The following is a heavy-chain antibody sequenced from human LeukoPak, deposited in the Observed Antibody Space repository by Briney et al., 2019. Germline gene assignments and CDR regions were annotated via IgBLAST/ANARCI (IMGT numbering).Heavy chain of an antibody. Sequence: AISGSGGSTYYADSVKGRFTISRDNSKNTLYLQMNSLRAEDTAVYYCAKDSYSSSWYYFDYWGQGTLVTVSS. J-gene: IGHJ4*02. CDR2: ISGSGGST. D-gene: IGHD6-13*01. V-gene: IGHV3-23*01. CDR3: AKDSYSSSWYYFDY.